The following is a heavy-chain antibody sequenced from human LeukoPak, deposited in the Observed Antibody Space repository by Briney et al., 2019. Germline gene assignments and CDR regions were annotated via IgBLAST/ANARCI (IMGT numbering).Heavy chain of an antibody. CDR1: GFTFSTYR. Sequence: GGSLRLSCAASGFTFSTYRMNWIRQAPGKGLEWVSFISSSSNTIYYADSVKGRLTISRGNAENSLHLQMNSLRAEDTAVYYCAKDPVAGFFYFDCWGQGTLVTVSS. CDR2: ISSSSNTI. CDR3: AKDPVAGFFYFDC. J-gene: IGHJ4*02. V-gene: IGHV3-48*04. D-gene: IGHD1-14*01.